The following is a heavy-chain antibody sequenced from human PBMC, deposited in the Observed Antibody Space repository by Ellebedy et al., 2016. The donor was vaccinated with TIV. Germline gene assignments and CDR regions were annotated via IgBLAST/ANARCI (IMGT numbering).Heavy chain of an antibody. J-gene: IGHJ4*02. CDR2: ISYDGSNK. V-gene: IGHV3-30*18. D-gene: IGHD4-17*01. CDR1: GFTFSSYG. CDR3: AKDLGTTETSIDY. Sequence: GGSLRLSXAASGFTFSSYGMHWVRQAPGKGLEWVAVISYDGSNKYYADSVKGRFTISRDNSKNTLYLQMNSLRAEDTAVYYCAKDLGTTETSIDYWGQGTLVTVSS.